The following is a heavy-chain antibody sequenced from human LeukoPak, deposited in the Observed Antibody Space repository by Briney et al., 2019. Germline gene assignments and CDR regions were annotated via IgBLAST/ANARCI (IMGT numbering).Heavy chain of an antibody. CDR1: GGSISSGGYY. CDR3: ARDKLKYYDTLTGYYTPYGMDV. V-gene: IGHV4-30-4*08. J-gene: IGHJ6*02. D-gene: IGHD3-9*01. Sequence: SETLSLTCTVSGGSISSGGYYWSWIRQHPGKGLEWIGYIYYSGSTYSNPSLKSRVSISVDTSKNQFSLKLDSVTAADTAVYYCARDKLKYYDTLTGYYTPYGMDVWGQGSTVTVSS. CDR2: IYYSGST.